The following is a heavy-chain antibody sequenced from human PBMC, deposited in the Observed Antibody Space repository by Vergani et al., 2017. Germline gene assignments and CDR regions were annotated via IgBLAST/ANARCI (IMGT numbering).Heavy chain of an antibody. V-gene: IGHV3-30-3*01. CDR2: ISFDGTNE. Sequence: QVKLEESGGGLVKPGGSLRLSCVVSGFALNRHAMYWVRQAPGKGLEWVLGISFDGTNEYYPDLVKGRFTISRDIAKNTLYLQVRSLRLEDTGVYHCVRDRGLCAGGRCYTEAWDYWGQGTPVTVSS. D-gene: IGHD2-2*02. CDR3: VRDRGLCAGGRCYTEAWDY. J-gene: IGHJ4*02. CDR1: GFALNRHA.